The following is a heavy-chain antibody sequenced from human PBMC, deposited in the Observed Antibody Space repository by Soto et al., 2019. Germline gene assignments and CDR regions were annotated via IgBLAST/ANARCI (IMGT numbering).Heavy chain of an antibody. V-gene: IGHV1-46*03. Sequence: GASVKVSCKAPGYTFTSYYMHWVRQAPGQGLEWMGIINPSGGSTSYAQKFQGRVTMTRDTSTSTVYMELSSLRSEDTAVYYCASSKIAAAGHDYWGQGTLVTVSS. CDR2: INPSGGST. CDR3: ASSKIAAAGHDY. J-gene: IGHJ4*02. CDR1: GYTFTSYY. D-gene: IGHD6-13*01.